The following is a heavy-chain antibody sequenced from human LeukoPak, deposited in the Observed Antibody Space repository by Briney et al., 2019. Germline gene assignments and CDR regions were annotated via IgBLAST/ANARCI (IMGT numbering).Heavy chain of an antibody. CDR3: AKGNHAVAGNFDY. CDR1: GFTFSSYW. J-gene: IGHJ4*02. D-gene: IGHD6-19*01. V-gene: IGHV3-7*03. CDR2: MNQGGGET. Sequence: GGSLRLSCAASGFTFSSYWMSWVRQAPGKGLEWVANMNQGGGETYYVDSVKGRFAISRDNSKNTLYLQMNSLRAEDTAVYYCAKGNHAVAGNFDYWGQGTLVTVSS.